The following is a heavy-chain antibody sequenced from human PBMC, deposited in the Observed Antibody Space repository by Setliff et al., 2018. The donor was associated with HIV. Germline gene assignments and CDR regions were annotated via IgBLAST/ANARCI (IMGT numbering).Heavy chain of an antibody. CDR2: VYYSGTT. CDR3: ARGFLRSRRRWFDP. V-gene: IGHV4-39*07. CDR1: GGSIIDSRYF. D-gene: IGHD4-17*01. J-gene: IGHJ5*02. Sequence: SETLSLTCTVSGGSIIDSRYFWGWIRQPPGKGLEWIGSVYYSGTTNYNPSLKSRVTISVDASKNQFSLRLSSVTAADTAVYYCARGFLRSRRRWFDPWGQGTLVTVSS.